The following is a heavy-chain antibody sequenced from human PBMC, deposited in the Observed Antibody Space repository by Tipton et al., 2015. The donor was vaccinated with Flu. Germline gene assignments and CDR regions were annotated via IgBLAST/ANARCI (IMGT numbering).Heavy chain of an antibody. J-gene: IGHJ4*02. V-gene: IGHV3-64D*06. CDR1: GFTFSSYA. Sequence: SLRLSCSTSGFTFSSYAMHWVRQAPGKGLEYVSAISSNGGSTYYTDSVKGRFTISRDNSKNTLYPQMGSLRAEDTAVYYCVRYSGSRQTLDYWGQGTLVTVSS. CDR3: VRYSGSRQTLDY. D-gene: IGHD1-26*01. CDR2: ISSNGGST.